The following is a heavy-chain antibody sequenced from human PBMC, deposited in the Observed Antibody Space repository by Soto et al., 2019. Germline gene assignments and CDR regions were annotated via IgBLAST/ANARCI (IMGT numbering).Heavy chain of an antibody. J-gene: IGHJ6*02. CDR3: ARYSTTWGGMDV. CDR2: IYYSGST. CDR1: GGSISSGGYY. V-gene: IGHV4-61*08. Sequence: SETLSLTCTVSGGSISSGGYYWSWIRQHPGKGLEWIGYIYYSGSTNYNPSLKSRVTISVDTSKNQFSLKLSSVTAADTAVYYCARYSTTWGGMDVWGQGTTVTVSS. D-gene: IGHD6-13*01.